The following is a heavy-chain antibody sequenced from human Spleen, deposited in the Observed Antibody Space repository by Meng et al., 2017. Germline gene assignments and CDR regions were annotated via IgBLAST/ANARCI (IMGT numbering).Heavy chain of an antibody. J-gene: IGHJ4*02. CDR3: ARDDPGYCSGGSCYIFDY. Sequence: SVKVSCKASGGTFSSYAISWVRQAPGQGLEWMGGIIPIFGTANYAQKFQGRVTITADKSTSTAYMELSSLRSEDTAVYYCARDDPGYCSGGSCYIFDYWGQGTLVTVSS. CDR2: IIPIFGTA. CDR1: GGTFSSYA. D-gene: IGHD2-15*01. V-gene: IGHV1-69*06.